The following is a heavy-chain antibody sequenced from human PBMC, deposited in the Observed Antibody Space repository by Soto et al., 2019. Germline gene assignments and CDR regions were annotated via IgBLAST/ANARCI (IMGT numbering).Heavy chain of an antibody. V-gene: IGHV1-18*01. CDR3: ARYQGWFGDKRARWFDP. J-gene: IGHJ5*02. D-gene: IGHD3-10*01. CDR1: GYTFTSYG. Sequence: ASVKVSWKASGYTFTSYGISWVRQAPGQGLEWMGWISAYNGNTNYAQKLQGRVTMTTDTSTSTAYMELRSLRSDDTAVYYCARYQGWFGDKRARWFDPWGQGTLVTVSS. CDR2: ISAYNGNT.